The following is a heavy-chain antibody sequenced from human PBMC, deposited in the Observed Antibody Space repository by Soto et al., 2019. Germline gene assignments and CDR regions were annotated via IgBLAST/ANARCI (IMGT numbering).Heavy chain of an antibody. J-gene: IGHJ4*02. CDR2: IYYSGST. CDR3: ARVQTGSYPLYYFDY. V-gene: IGHV4-59*01. Sequence: PSETLSLTCTVSGGSISGYYWSWIRQPPGQGLEWIGYIYYSGSTNYNPSLKSRVTISVDTSKNQFSLQLSSVTAADTAVYYCARVQTGSYPLYYFDYWGQGTMVTVSS. CDR1: GGSISGYY. D-gene: IGHD1-26*01.